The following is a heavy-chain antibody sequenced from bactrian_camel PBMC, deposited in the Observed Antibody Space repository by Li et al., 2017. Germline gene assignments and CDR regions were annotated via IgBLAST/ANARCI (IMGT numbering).Heavy chain of an antibody. D-gene: IGHD3*01. J-gene: IGHJ4*01. Sequence: VQLVESGGGSVQAGGSLRLSCLATGNTIGWQFHCMAWFRQAPGKAREGVAGIRRNGDAYYADSVKGRFTISRDSSNTLFLQMDNLKPEDTAKYYCASCEPSRDRCYQAGGEWAQGTQVTVS. V-gene: IGHV3S63*01. CDR1: GNTIGWQFHC. CDR2: IRRNGDA. CDR3: ASCEPSRDRCYQAGGE.